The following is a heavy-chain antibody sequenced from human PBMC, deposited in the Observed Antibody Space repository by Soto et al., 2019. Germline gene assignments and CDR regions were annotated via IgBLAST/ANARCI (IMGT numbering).Heavy chain of an antibody. CDR3: TTGLGWLQLLSAFDI. J-gene: IGHJ3*02. CDR1: GFTFSNAW. CDR2: IKSKTDGGTT. Sequence: PGGSLRLSCAASGFTFSNAWMNWVRQAPGKGLEWVGRIKSKTDGGTTDYAAPVKGRFTISRDDSKNTLYLQMNSLKTEDTAVYYCTTGLGWLQLLSAFDIWGQGTMVTVSS. D-gene: IGHD1-1*01. V-gene: IGHV3-15*07.